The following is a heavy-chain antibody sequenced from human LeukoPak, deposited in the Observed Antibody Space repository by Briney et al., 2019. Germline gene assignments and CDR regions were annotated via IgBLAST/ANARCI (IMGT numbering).Heavy chain of an antibody. V-gene: IGHV3-33*01. CDR2: IWYDGSNK. CDR1: GFTFSSYA. D-gene: IGHD4-17*01. CDR3: ARVNYDYGAYVGAFDI. J-gene: IGHJ3*02. Sequence: GGSLRLSCAASGFTFSSYAMHWVRQAPGKGLEWVAAIWYDGSNKYYVDSVKGRFTISRDNSKNTLSLQMNSLRAEDTAVYYCARVNYDYGAYVGAFDIWGQGTMVTVSS.